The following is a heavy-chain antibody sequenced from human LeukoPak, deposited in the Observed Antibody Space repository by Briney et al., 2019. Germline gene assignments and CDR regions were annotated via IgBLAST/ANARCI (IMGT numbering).Heavy chain of an antibody. CDR2: INHSGST. CDR1: GGSFSGYY. Sequence: SETLSLTCAVYGGSFSGYYWSWIRQPPGKGLEWIGEINHSGSTNYNPSLKSRVTIPVDTSKNQFSLKLSSVTAADTAVYYCARAINYYGSFDPWGQGTLVTVSS. D-gene: IGHD3-10*01. J-gene: IGHJ5*02. CDR3: ARAINYYGSFDP. V-gene: IGHV4-34*01.